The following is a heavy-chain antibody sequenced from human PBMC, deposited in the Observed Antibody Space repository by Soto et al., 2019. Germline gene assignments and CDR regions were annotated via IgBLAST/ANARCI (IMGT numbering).Heavy chain of an antibody. CDR2: IYYSGNT. Sequence: QLQLQESGPGLVKPSETLSLTCTVSGGSISSSNYYWSWIRQTPGKGLKWIGSIYYSGNTYYNSSLKSRVTISIATSKNQFSLRLNSVTAADTAVYYCARQGEPMTTVTAPEFAHDFWGQGTLVTVSS. J-gene: IGHJ4*02. CDR1: GGSISSSNYY. V-gene: IGHV4-39*01. D-gene: IGHD4-17*01. CDR3: ARQGEPMTTVTAPEFAHDF.